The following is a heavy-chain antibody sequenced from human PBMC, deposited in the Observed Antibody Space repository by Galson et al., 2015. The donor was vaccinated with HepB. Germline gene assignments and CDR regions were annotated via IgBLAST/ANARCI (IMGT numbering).Heavy chain of an antibody. J-gene: IGHJ4*02. D-gene: IGHD2-21*01. CDR2: ISSHGGFT. V-gene: IGHV3-64D*09. Sequence: SLRLSCAASGFTFSSCTMHWVRQAPGRGLEFVSTISSHGGFTYYADSMKGRFSISRDNSKNTLHLQMDSLRAEDTAIYYCVKVDAAYCGGDCYSGPLDHWGQGTLVTVSS. CDR3: VKVDAAYCGGDCYSGPLDH. CDR1: GFTFSSCT.